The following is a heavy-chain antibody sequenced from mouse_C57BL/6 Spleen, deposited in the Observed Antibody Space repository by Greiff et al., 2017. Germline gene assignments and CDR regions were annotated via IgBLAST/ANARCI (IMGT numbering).Heavy chain of an antibody. V-gene: IGHV2-6*03. CDR2: IWSDGST. CDR1: GFSLTSYG. J-gene: IGHJ1*03. CDR3: ARGTSSYWYFDV. D-gene: IGHD1-1*01. Sequence: VQLQESGPGLVAPSQSLSITCTVSGFSLTSYGVHWVRQPPGKGLEWLVVIWSDGSTTYNSALKSRLSISKDNSKSQVFLKMNSLQTDDTARYYCARGTSSYWYFDVWGTGTTVTVAS.